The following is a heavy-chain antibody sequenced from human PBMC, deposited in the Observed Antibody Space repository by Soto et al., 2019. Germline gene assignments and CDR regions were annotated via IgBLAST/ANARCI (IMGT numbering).Heavy chain of an antibody. CDR3: ARRNEYSGYDYYYYYMDV. D-gene: IGHD5-12*01. CDR2: IYYSGST. J-gene: IGHJ6*03. CDR1: GCSISSYY. V-gene: IGHV4-59*08. Sequence: SETLSLTCTVSGCSISSYYWSWIRQPPGKGLEWIGYIYYSGSTNYNPSLKSRVTISVDTSKNQFSLKLSSVTAADTAVYYCARRNEYSGYDYYYYYMDVWGKGTTVTVSS.